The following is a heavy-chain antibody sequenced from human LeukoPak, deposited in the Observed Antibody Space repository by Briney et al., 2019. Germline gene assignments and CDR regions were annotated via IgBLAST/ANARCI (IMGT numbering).Heavy chain of an antibody. J-gene: IGHJ4*02. V-gene: IGHV3-30*03. CDR1: GFTFSSYG. CDR2: ISYDGSNK. Sequence: GGSLRLSCAASGFTFSSYGMHWVRQAPGKGLEWVALISYDGSNKYYADSVKGRFTISRDNSKNTLYLQMNSLRAEDTAVYYCTTDTGELWGQGTLVTVSS. D-gene: IGHD1-26*01. CDR3: TTDTGEL.